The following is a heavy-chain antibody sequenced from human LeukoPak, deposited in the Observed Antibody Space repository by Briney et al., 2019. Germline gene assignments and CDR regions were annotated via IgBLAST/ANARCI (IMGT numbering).Heavy chain of an antibody. J-gene: IGHJ6*03. CDR3: AKNGDRGAYCSGGTCYPYYYYYMDV. Sequence: SLRLSCAASGFTFSSYEMNWVRQAPGKGLEWVSYISSSGSTIYYADSVRGRFTISRDNSRNTLYLQMNSLRAEDTAIYYCAKNGDRGAYCSGGTCYPYYYYYMDVWGKGTTVTISS. CDR1: GFTFSSYE. V-gene: IGHV3-48*03. D-gene: IGHD2-15*01. CDR2: ISSSGSTI.